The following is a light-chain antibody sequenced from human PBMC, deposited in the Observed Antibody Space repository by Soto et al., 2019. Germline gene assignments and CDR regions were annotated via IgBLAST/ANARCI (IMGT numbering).Light chain of an antibody. J-gene: IGKJ1*01. Sequence: DIQMTQSPSTLSASIGDRVTITCRASQSRSIWLAWYQQKPGKAPKLLIYKASTLKSGVPSRFGGSRSGTEFTLTISSLQPDDFATYYYQHYNSYSEAFGQGTKVELK. CDR2: KAS. V-gene: IGKV1-5*03. CDR1: QSRSIW. CDR3: QHYNSYSEA.